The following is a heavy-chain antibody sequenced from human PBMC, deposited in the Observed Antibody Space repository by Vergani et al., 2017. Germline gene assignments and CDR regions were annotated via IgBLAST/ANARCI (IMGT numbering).Heavy chain of an antibody. CDR1: GFTFSSYA. CDR3: VKSAPGTAGYYFDY. Sequence: EVQLVESGGGLVQPGGSLRLSCSASGFTFSSYAMHWVRQAPGKGLEYVSAISSKGGSTYYADSVKGRFTISRDNSKNTLYLQMSSLRAEDTAVYYCVKSAPGTAGYYFDYWGQGTLVTVSS. J-gene: IGHJ4*02. CDR2: ISSKGGST. V-gene: IGHV3-64D*06. D-gene: IGHD6-13*01.